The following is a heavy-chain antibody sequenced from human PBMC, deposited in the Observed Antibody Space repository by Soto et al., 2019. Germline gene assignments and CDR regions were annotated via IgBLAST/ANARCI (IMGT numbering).Heavy chain of an antibody. V-gene: IGHV4-31*03. D-gene: IGHD6-19*01. J-gene: IGHJ4*02. Sequence: SETLSLTCTVPGASVSNGGHYWSWIRKHPWKGLEWIGHIFYTGSTPYNPSLKRRLIISLDASKNQFSLYLSSVTAADTAIYYCAREDGYYSGRTNVWGQGTLVTVSS. CDR3: AREDGYYSGRTNV. CDR1: GASVSNGGHY. CDR2: IFYTGST.